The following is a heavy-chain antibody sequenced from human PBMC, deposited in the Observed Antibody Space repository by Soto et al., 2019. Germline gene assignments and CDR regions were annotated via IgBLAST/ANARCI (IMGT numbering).Heavy chain of an antibody. CDR3: ASLVEDYYYGMDV. CDR2: IYYSGST. J-gene: IGHJ6*02. Sequence: SETLSLTCTVSGGSISSGGYYWSWIRQHPGKGLEWIGYIYYSGSTYYNPSLKSRVTISVDTSKNQFSLKLSSVTAADTAVYYCASLVEDYYYGMDVWGQGTTVTVSS. CDR1: GGSISSGGYY. D-gene: IGHD2-2*01. V-gene: IGHV4-31*03.